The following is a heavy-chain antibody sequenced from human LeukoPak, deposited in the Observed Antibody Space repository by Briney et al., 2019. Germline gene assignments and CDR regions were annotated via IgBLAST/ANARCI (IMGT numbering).Heavy chain of an antibody. CDR2: IYYSGIT. D-gene: IGHD3-3*01. CDR1: GGSISSYY. CDR3: ARVDFWSGFPSAFDY. J-gene: IGHJ4*02. Sequence: PSETLSLTCTVSGGSISSYYWSWIRQFPGKGLEWIGYIYYSGITKYNPSLKSRVIISMDTSKNQFSLKLSSVTAADTAIYYCARVDFWSGFPSAFDYWGQGTLVTVSS. V-gene: IGHV4-59*01.